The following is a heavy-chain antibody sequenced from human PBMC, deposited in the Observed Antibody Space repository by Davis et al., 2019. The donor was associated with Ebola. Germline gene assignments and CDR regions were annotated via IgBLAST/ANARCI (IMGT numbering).Heavy chain of an antibody. Sequence: ASVKVSCKASGYTFTSYGINWVRQAPGQGLEWMGWISAYNGNTNYAQKLQGRVTMTTDTSTSTAYMELRSLRSDDTAVYYCARGGTAGKGWYYYYGMDVWGQGTTVTVSS. CDR2: ISAYNGNT. D-gene: IGHD6-13*01. V-gene: IGHV1-18*01. J-gene: IGHJ6*02. CDR1: GYTFTSYG. CDR3: ARGGTAGKGWYYYYGMDV.